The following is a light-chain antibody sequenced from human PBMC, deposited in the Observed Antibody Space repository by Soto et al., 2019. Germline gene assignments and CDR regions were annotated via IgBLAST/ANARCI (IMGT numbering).Light chain of an antibody. Sequence: EIVMTQSASALSVSPGERATLSCRASQSVGSDLAWYQQKPGQAPRLLIYGIFTRAIDVADRFSGSGSGTEFSLTISGLQSEDFAVYYCQQYNTWPLTFGGGTKVDIK. CDR3: QQYNTWPLT. J-gene: IGKJ4*01. CDR1: QSVGSD. V-gene: IGKV3-15*01. CDR2: GIF.